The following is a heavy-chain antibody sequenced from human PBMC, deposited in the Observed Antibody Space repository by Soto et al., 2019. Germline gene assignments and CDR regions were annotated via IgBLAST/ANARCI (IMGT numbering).Heavy chain of an antibody. Sequence: SETLSLTCTVSGGSISRSTYYWGWIRQPPGKGLEWIGSIYYSGSTYYRPSLKRRVTISVDTAKNQFSLKLSSVTAADTAVHSCARQVPAAIRLGWFDPWGQGTLVTVSS. CDR2: IYYSGST. V-gene: IGHV4-39*01. J-gene: IGHJ5*02. CDR1: GGSISRSTYY. CDR3: ARQVPAAIRLGWFDP. D-gene: IGHD2-2*02.